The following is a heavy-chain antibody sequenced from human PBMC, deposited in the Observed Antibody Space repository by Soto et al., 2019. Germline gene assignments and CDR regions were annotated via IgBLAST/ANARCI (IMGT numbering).Heavy chain of an antibody. Sequence: QVQLVESGGGVVQPGRSLRLSCAASGFTFSSYGMHWVRQAPGKGLEWVAVIWYVGSNKYYADSVRGRFTIFRDNSKNTVYLQMNSLRAEDTAVYYCARNMGTPPSHFDYWGQGTLVTVSS. CDR3: ARNMGTPPSHFDY. CDR1: GFTFSSYG. CDR2: IWYVGSNK. V-gene: IGHV3-33*01. J-gene: IGHJ4*02. D-gene: IGHD1-1*01.